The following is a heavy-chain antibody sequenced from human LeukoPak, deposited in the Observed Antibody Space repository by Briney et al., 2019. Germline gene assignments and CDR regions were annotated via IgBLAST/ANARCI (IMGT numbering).Heavy chain of an antibody. CDR3: AKSSESDFWSGYYTSYYYYYMDV. J-gene: IGHJ6*03. CDR1: GFTFSSYA. V-gene: IGHV3-23*01. Sequence: GGSLRLSCAASGFTFSSYAMSWVRQAPGKGLEWVSAISGSGGSTYYADSVKGRFTISRDNSKNTLYLQMNSLRAEDTAVYYCAKSSESDFWSGYYTSYYYYYMDVWGKGTTVTVSS. D-gene: IGHD3-3*01. CDR2: ISGSGGST.